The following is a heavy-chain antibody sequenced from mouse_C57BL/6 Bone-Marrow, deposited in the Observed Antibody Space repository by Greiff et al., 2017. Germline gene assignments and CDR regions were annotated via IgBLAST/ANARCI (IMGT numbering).Heavy chain of an antibody. CDR1: GFTFSSYG. Sequence: EVQVVESGGDLVKPGGSLKLSCAASGFTFSSYGMSWVRQTPDKRLEWVATISSGGSYTYYPDSVKGRFTISRDNAKNTLYLQMSSLKSEDTAMYYCARHGYDYDYGGQGTTLTVSS. CDR2: ISSGGSYT. V-gene: IGHV5-6*01. D-gene: IGHD2-4*01. J-gene: IGHJ2*01. CDR3: ARHGYDYDY.